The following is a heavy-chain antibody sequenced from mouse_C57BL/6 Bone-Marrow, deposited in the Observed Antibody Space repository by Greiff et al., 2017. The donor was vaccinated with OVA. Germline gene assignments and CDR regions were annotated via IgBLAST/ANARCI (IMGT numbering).Heavy chain of an antibody. CDR3: AIYDGYDVLFFDY. CDR1: GFTFSSYG. V-gene: IGHV5-6*01. J-gene: IGHJ2*01. CDR2: ISSGGSYT. Sequence: EVKLMESGGDLVKPGGSLKLSCAASGFTFSSYGMSWVRQTPDKRLEWVATISSGGSYTYYPDSVKGRFTISRDNAKNTLYLQMSSLKSEDTAMYYCAIYDGYDVLFFDYWGQGTTLTVSS. D-gene: IGHD2-3*01.